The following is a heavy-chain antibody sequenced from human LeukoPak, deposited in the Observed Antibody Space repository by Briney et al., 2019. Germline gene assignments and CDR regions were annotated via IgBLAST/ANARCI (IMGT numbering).Heavy chain of an antibody. J-gene: IGHJ4*02. V-gene: IGHV1-8*01. CDR2: MNANSGNT. CDR1: GYTFTNYD. Sequence: GASVKVSCKASGYTFTNYDINRVRQATGQGLEWMGWMNANSGNTDYAQKFQGRVTMTRDTSISTAYMELSSLRSEDTAVYYCARGVATDYWGQGTQVTVSA. D-gene: IGHD5-12*01. CDR3: ARGVATDY.